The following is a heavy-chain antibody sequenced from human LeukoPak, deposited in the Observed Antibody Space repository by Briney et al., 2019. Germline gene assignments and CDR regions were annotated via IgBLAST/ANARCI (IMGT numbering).Heavy chain of an antibody. J-gene: IGHJ4*02. V-gene: IGHV4-4*07. CDR2: IYTSGST. CDR1: GGSISSYY. CDR3: ARESSLLWFGELRALDY. D-gene: IGHD3-10*01. Sequence: SETLSLTCTVSGGSISSYYWSWIRQPAGKGLEWIGRIYTSGSTNYNPSLKSRVTMSVDTSKNQFSLKLSSVTAADTAVYYCARESSLLWFGELRALDYWGQGTLATVSS.